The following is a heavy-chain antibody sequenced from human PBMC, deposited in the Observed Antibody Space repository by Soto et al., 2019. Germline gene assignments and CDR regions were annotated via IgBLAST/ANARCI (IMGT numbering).Heavy chain of an antibody. CDR2: ISAHNGNT. CDR1: GYAFTTYG. J-gene: IGHJ5*02. D-gene: IGHD3-10*01. CDR3: ARGRDGAS. Sequence: QVHLVQSGAEVKKPGASVKVSCKGSGYAFTTYGITWVRQAPGQGLEWMGWISAHNGNTNYAQKLQGRVTVTRDTSTSTAYMELRSLRSDDTAVYYCARGRDGASWGQGALVTASS. V-gene: IGHV1-18*01.